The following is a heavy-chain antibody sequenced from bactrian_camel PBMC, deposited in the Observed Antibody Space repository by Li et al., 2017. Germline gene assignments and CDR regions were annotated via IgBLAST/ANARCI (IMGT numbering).Heavy chain of an antibody. CDR3: AASAGYFYFYEYNH. D-gene: IGHD2*01. Sequence: QLVESGGGLVQPGGSLRLSCAASGFTFSNYWMYWVRQAPGKGLEWVSTINSAGGSTYYADSVKGRFTVSRDNAESKVYLQMNSLKPEDTAMYYCAASAGYFYFYEYNHWGQGTQVTVS. J-gene: IGHJ4*01. V-gene: IGHV3S25*01. CDR2: INSAGGST. CDR1: GFTFSNYW.